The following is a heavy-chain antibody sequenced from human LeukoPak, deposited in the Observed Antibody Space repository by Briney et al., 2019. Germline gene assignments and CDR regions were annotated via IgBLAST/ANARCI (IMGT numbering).Heavy chain of an antibody. CDR1: GLTITTHW. CDR2: IEQDGTKE. Sequence: AAPGLTITTHWMTWVRQAPEKGLEWVATIEQDGTKEYYVDSVKGRFTISRDNAKNSLYLQMNSLRADDTAVYYCVRDFDYWGQGTLVTVSS. V-gene: IGHV3-7*01. J-gene: IGHJ4*02. CDR3: VRDFDY.